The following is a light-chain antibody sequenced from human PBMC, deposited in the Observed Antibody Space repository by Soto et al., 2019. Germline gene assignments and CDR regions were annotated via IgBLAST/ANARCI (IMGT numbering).Light chain of an antibody. CDR1: QSLLHSNGYNY. J-gene: IGKJ2*01. V-gene: IGKV2-28*01. Sequence: DIVMTQSPLSLPVTPGEPASISCRSSQSLLHSNGYNYLDWYLQKPGQSPQLLIYLGSNRASGVPDRFSGSASGTDFTLKISRVEAEDVGVYYCIQTLQTPYTFGQGTELEIK. CDR2: LGS. CDR3: IQTLQTPYT.